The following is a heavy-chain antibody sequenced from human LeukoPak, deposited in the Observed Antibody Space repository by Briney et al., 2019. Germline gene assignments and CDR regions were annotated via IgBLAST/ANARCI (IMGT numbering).Heavy chain of an antibody. CDR3: ARVDGYCSSTSCYGFYYYMDV. CDR1: GYTFTRYF. V-gene: IGHV1-2*02. CDR2: INPNRCGT. J-gene: IGHJ6*03. Sequence: ASVRVSRKGSGYTFTRYFIDRVRQAPGQGLEWLGWINPNRCGTNYAQKFQGRVTMTRDTSISTAYMELSRLRSDDTAVYYCARVDGYCSSTSCYGFYYYMDVWGKGTTVTVSS. D-gene: IGHD2-2*01.